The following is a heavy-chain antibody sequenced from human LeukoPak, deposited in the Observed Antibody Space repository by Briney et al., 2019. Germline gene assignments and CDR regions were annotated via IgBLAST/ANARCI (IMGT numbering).Heavy chain of an antibody. J-gene: IGHJ3*02. Sequence: SETLSLTCAVYGGSFSGYYWSWIREPPGKGLEWIGEINHSGSTNYNPSLKSRVTRSVDTSKIQFSLKLSSVTAADAAVYYCARGTRLLWCGTDAFDIWGQGTMVTVSS. CDR1: GGSFSGYY. CDR3: ARGTRLLWCGTDAFDI. V-gene: IGHV4-34*01. CDR2: INHSGST. D-gene: IGHD3-10*01.